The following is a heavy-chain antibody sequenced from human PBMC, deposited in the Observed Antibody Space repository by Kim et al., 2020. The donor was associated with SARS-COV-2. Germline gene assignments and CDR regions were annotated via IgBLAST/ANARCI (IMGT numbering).Heavy chain of an antibody. CDR2: IKQDGNQK. D-gene: IGHD6-19*01. J-gene: IGHJ3*02. Sequence: GGSLRLSCAASGFTFSSYWMTWVRQAPGKGLEWVANIKQDGNQKYYVDSVKGRFTISRDNAKNSLYLQMNSLRAEDTALYDCARDGDMYRSGKDDFVIWG. V-gene: IGHV3-7*01. CDR3: ARDGDMYRSGKDDFVI. CDR1: GFTFSSYW.